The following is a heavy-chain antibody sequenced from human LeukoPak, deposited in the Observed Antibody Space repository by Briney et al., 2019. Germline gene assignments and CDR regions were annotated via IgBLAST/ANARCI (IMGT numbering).Heavy chain of an antibody. CDR3: ARDPSGSLREDYYYYYGMDV. D-gene: IGHD2-15*01. CDR2: MSSSSSYI. J-gene: IGHJ6*02. Sequence: GGSLRLACAAAGFTFSSDSMKWVRQAPGKGREWVSSMSSSSSYISYPDSVTGRFTISRDNAKNSLYLQMNRLRAEDTAVYYCARDPSGSLREDYYYYYGMDVWGQGTTVTVSS. V-gene: IGHV3-21*01. CDR1: GFTFSSDS.